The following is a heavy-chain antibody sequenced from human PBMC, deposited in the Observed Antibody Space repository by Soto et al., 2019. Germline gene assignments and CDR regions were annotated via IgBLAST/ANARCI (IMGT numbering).Heavy chain of an antibody. J-gene: IGHJ4*02. CDR1: GYTFTSYT. CDR2: IGPSSGNT. V-gene: IGHV1-18*01. CDR3: ARDTGNIFDY. Sequence: ASVKVSCKASGYTFTSYTISWVRQAPGRGLEWVGWIGPSSGNTDSARNLQGRVAMTTDTSTSTAYMELRSLRSDDTAVYYCARDTGNIFDYWGPGTLVTVSS. D-gene: IGHD4-4*01.